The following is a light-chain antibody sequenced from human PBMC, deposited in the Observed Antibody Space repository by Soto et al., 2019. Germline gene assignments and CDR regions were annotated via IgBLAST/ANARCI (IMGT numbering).Light chain of an antibody. CDR2: EVH. J-gene: IGLJ3*02. V-gene: IGLV2-23*02. Sequence: QSALTQPASVSGSLGQSITISCAGSSGDIGSFNVVSWYQQFPGKAPRLLIYEVHQRPSGVSHRFSGSKSGNTASLTISGLQAEYEADYYCCSYAPMLSLVFGGGTKLTVL. CDR3: CSYAPMLSLV. CDR1: SGDIGSFNV.